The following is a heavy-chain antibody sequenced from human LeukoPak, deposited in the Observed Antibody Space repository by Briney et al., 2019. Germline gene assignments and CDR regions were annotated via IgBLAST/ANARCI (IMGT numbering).Heavy chain of an antibody. CDR3: ARDRGGSYFMDDY. CDR1: GGSISSSSYY. CDR2: IHTSGST. J-gene: IGHJ4*02. D-gene: IGHD1-26*01. V-gene: IGHV4-39*07. Sequence: PSETLSLTCTVSGGSISSSSYYWGWIRQPPGKGLEWIGRIHTSGSTNYSPSLKSRVTMSVDTSKNQFSLKLSSVTAADTAVYYCARDRGGSYFMDDYWGQGTLVTVSS.